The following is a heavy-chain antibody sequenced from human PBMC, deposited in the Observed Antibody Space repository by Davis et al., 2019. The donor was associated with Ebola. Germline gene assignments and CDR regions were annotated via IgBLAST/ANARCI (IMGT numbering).Heavy chain of an antibody. Sequence: SVKVSCKASLYTFTSYDINCVRHATGQGLEWMGWINPNSGSKGYTQKFQCRVTMTRDTSTSTVYMELSSLRSEDTAVYYCARVSSSWYYYYYGMDVWGQGTTVTVSS. D-gene: IGHD6-13*01. CDR1: LYTFTSYD. J-gene: IGHJ6*02. CDR3: ARVSSSWYYYYYGMDV. CDR2: INPNSGSK. V-gene: IGHV1-8*01.